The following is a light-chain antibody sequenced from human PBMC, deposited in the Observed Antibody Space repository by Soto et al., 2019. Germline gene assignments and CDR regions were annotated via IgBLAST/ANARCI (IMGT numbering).Light chain of an antibody. CDR3: AAWDDSLSGYV. J-gene: IGLJ1*01. Sequence: QSALTQPPSASGSPGQSVTISCTGTSSDVGGYNYVSWYQQHPGKAPKLIIYEVTKRPSGVPDRFSGSKSGNTASLTGSGLQAEDEADYYCAAWDDSLSGYVFGTGTKLTVL. CDR1: SSDVGGYNY. CDR2: EVT. V-gene: IGLV2-8*01.